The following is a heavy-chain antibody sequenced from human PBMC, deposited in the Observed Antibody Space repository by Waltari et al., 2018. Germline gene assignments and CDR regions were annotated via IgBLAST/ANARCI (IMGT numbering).Heavy chain of an antibody. D-gene: IGHD6-19*01. CDR2: SYYSGST. V-gene: IGHV4-39*01. CDR3: ATKRESSASGFDY. Sequence: QLQLQESGPGLVKPSETLSFTCTVSGGSISSSSYYWGWIRQPPGKGLEWIGSSYYSGSTYYNPSLKSRVTISVDTSKNQFSLKLSSVTAADTAVYYCATKRESSASGFDYWGQGTLVTVSS. CDR1: GGSISSSSYY. J-gene: IGHJ4*02.